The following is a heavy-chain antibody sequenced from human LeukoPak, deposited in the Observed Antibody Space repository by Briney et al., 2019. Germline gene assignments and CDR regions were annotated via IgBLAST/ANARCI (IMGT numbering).Heavy chain of an antibody. CDR1: GGSFSGYC. V-gene: IGHV4-34*01. J-gene: IGHJ4*02. Sequence: SETLSLTCAVYGGSFSGYCWSWIRQPPGKGLEWIGEINHSGSTNYNPSLKSRVTISVDTSKNQFSLKLSSVTAADTAVYYCARGYYYEPWGQGTLVTVSS. D-gene: IGHD3-22*01. CDR3: ARGYYYEP. CDR2: INHSGST.